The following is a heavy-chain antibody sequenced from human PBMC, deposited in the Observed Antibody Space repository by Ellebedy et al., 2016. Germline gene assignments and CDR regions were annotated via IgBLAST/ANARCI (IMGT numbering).Heavy chain of an antibody. Sequence: GGSLRLSCAASGFNFSTSGMHWVRQAAGKGLEWVTIISYNGNNKYYTDSVKGRFTISRDNSKNTLYLQMNSLRVEDTAVYYCAKDRGRYSYIFDHWGQGALVTVSS. CDR1: GFNFSTSG. J-gene: IGHJ4*02. V-gene: IGHV3-30*18. CDR3: AKDRGRYSYIFDH. CDR2: ISYNGNNK. D-gene: IGHD5-18*01.